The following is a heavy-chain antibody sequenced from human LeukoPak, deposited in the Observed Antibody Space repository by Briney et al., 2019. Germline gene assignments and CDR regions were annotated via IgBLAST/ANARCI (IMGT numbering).Heavy chain of an antibody. CDR2: FDPEDGET. CDR3: ATYVWGSYRFDY. J-gene: IGHJ4*02. D-gene: IGHD3-16*02. V-gene: IGHV1-24*01. CDR1: GYTLTELS. Sequence: ASVTVSCKVSGYTLTELSMHWVRQAPGKGLEWMGGFDPEDGETIYAQKFQGRVTMTEDTSTDTAYMELSSLRSEDTAVYYCATYVWGSYRFDYWGQGTLVTVSS.